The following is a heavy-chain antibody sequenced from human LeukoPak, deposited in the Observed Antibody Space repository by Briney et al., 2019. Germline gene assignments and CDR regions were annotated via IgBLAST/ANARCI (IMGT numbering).Heavy chain of an antibody. CDR1: GFTFISYG. J-gene: IGHJ4*02. Sequence: GRSLRRSCAASGFTFISYGMHWVRKAPGKGLEWVAVIWYDGSNKYYADSVKGRFTISRDNSKNTLYLQMNSLRAEDTAVYYCARGGSGNFFDYWGQGTLVTVSS. CDR2: IWYDGSNK. V-gene: IGHV3-33*01. CDR3: ARGGSGNFFDY. D-gene: IGHD3-3*01.